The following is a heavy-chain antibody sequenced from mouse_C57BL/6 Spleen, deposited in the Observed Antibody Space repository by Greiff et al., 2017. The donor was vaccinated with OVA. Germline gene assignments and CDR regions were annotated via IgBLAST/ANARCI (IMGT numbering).Heavy chain of an antibody. CDR1: GYTFTSYW. CDR2: IDPNSGGT. J-gene: IGHJ4*01. Sequence: QVQLQQPGAELVKPGASVKLSCKASGYTFTSYWMHWVTQRPGRGLEWIGRIDPNSGGTKYNEKFKGKATLTVDKPSSTAYMQLSRLTSEDSAFYYCARSGDGYIFYYAMDYWVQGTSVTVSS. V-gene: IGHV1-72*01. CDR3: ARSGDGYIFYYAMDY. D-gene: IGHD2-3*01.